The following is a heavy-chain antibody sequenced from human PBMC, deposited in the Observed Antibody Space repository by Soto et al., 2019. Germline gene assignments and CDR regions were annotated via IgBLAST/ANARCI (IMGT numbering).Heavy chain of an antibody. Sequence: QVPLVQSGAEVKKPGASLRVSCKASGYTFTGYYIHWVRQAPGQGLEWMGWINAKTGASNYALKFQDRVTTTRDMSISTAYMDLTRLTSADTAKYFCARSSVGASRVIDFWGQGTLVIVSS. CDR2: INAKTGAS. D-gene: IGHD1-26*01. CDR3: ARSSVGASRVIDF. J-gene: IGHJ4*02. V-gene: IGHV1-2*02. CDR1: GYTFTGYY.